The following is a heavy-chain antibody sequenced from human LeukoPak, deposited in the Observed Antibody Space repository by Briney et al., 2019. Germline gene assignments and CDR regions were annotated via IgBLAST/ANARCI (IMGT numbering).Heavy chain of an antibody. V-gene: IGHV4-38-2*01. CDR1: DFSISSDYY. CDR2: IFHSGST. D-gene: IGHD3-16*02. Sequence: SETLSLTCAVSDFSISSDYYWGWIRRPPGKGLEWIGTIFHSGSTYYNPSLKSRVTISVDTSKNRFSLKLNSVTAADTAVYYCARHSQWGVIPWAFHIWGQGTMVTVSS. CDR3: ARHSQWGVIPWAFHI. J-gene: IGHJ3*02.